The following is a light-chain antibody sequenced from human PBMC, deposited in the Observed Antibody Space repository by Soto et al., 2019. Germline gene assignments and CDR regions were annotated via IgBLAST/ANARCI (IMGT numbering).Light chain of an antibody. CDR3: AAWDDSRYGVV. Sequence: QSVLTQSPSASGTPGQRVIIACSGSSSNIGSNHVNWYRHLPGAAPKLLIFRSDQRPSGVPDRFSGSKSGTTASLAISGLQSGAEADYYCAAWDDSRYGVVFGGWTKVTVL. V-gene: IGLV1-44*01. J-gene: IGLJ2*01. CDR1: SSNIGSNH. CDR2: RSD.